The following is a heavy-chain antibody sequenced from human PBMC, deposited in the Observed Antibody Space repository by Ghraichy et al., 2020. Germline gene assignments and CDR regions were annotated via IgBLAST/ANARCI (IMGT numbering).Heavy chain of an antibody. CDR2: IYYSGST. D-gene: IGHD6-19*01. J-gene: IGHJ5*02. CDR1: GGSISNDY. V-gene: IGHV4-59*08. Sequence: ETLSLTCTVSGGSISNDYWSWIRQPPGKGLEWIGYIYYSGSTNYNPSLESRVTISVDTSKNQFSLKLSSVTAADTAVYYCARGGWANWFDPWGQGTLVTVSS. CDR3: ARGGWANWFDP.